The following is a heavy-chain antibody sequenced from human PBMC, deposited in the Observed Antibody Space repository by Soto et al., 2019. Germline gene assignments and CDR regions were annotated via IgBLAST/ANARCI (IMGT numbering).Heavy chain of an antibody. CDR3: ARERAALLDY. V-gene: IGHV4-59*01. CDR1: GGSISSYY. J-gene: IGHJ4*02. CDR2: IYYSGST. D-gene: IGHD6-13*01. Sequence: SETLSLTCTVSGGSISSYYWSWIRQPPGKGLEWIGYIYYSGSTNYNPSLKSRVTISVDTSKNQFSLKLSSVTAADTAVYYCARERAALLDYWGQGTLVTVSS.